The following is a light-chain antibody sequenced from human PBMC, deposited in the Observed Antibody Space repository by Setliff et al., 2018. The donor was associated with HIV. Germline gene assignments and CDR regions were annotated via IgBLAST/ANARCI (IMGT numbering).Light chain of an antibody. J-gene: IGLJ1*01. V-gene: IGLV1-40*01. CDR1: RSNIGTGFD. CDR2: GNN. CDR3: QSYDTSLSGYV. Sequence: QSVLTQPPSVSGAPGQRVTIFCIGGRSNIGTGFDVHWYQQLPGTAPKLLISGNNNRPSGVPDRFSGPKSGISASLAIAGLQAEDEADYYCQSYDTSLSGYVFGTGTKVTV.